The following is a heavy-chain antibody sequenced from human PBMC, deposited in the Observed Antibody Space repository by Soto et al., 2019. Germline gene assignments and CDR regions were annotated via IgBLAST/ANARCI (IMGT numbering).Heavy chain of an antibody. CDR1: GFTFSNAW. CDR3: TPGVTSRGMDV. V-gene: IGHV3-15*01. CDR2: IKTKTDGGTT. J-gene: IGHJ6*02. Sequence: EVQLVESGGGLVKPGGSLRLSCAASGFTFSNAWMSWVRQAPGKGLEWVGRIKTKTDGGTTDYAAPVKGRFTISRDDSKTTLYLQMNSLKTEDTAVYYCTPGVTSRGMDVWGQGTTVTVSS. D-gene: IGHD2-21*02.